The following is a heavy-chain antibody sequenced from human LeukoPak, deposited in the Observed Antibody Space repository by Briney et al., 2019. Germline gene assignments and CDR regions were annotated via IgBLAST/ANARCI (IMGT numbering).Heavy chain of an antibody. D-gene: IGHD4-17*01. CDR3: ARYRGHYVSLPSPFDY. V-gene: IGHV5-51*01. Sequence: GESLKISCKGSGYRFTDYWIGWVRQVPGKGLEWMVIISPDDSDTRDSPSYSPSFQGQVTISTDESISTAYLQWSSLKASDTAIYYCARYRGHYVSLPSPFDYWGQGTLVTVSS. CDR2: ISPDDSDT. CDR1: GYRFTDYW. J-gene: IGHJ4*02.